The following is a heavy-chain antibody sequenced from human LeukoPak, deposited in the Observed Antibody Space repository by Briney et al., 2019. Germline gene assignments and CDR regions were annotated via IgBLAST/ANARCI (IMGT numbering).Heavy chain of an antibody. CDR3: ASIPITMVQGDVDY. CDR2: ISSSSSSYI. CDR1: GFTFSSYS. D-gene: IGHD3-10*01. Sequence: PGGSLRLSCAASGFTFSSYSMNWVRQAPGKGLEWVSSISSSSSSYIYYADSVKGRFTISRDNAKNSLYLQMNSLRAEDTAVYYCASIPITMVQGDVDYWGQGTLVTVSS. J-gene: IGHJ4*02. V-gene: IGHV3-21*01.